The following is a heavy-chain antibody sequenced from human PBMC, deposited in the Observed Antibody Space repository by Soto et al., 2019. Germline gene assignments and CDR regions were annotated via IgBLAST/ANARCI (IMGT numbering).Heavy chain of an antibody. CDR1: GFTFSSYS. V-gene: IGHV3-21*01. CDR2: ISSSSSYI. Sequence: GGSLRLSCAASGFTFSSYSMNWVRQAPGKGLEWVSSISSSSSYIYYADSVKGRFTISRDNAKNSLYLQMNSLRAEDTAVYYCARDKDVVVPAAPGVWFDPWGQGTLVTVSS. CDR3: ARDKDVVVPAAPGVWFDP. D-gene: IGHD2-2*01. J-gene: IGHJ5*02.